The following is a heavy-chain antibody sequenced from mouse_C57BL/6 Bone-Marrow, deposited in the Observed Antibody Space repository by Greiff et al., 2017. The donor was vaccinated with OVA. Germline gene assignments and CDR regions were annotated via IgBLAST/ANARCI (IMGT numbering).Heavy chain of an antibody. Sequence: EVKLMESGGDLVKPGGSLKLSCAASGFTFSSYGMSWVRQTPDKRLEWVATISSGGSYTYYPDSVKGRFTISRDNAKNTLYLQMSSLKSEDTAMYYGARGAVTGFAYWGQGTLVTVSA. V-gene: IGHV5-6*01. CDR2: ISSGGSYT. D-gene: IGHD2-5*01. CDR1: GFTFSSYG. CDR3: ARGAVTGFAY. J-gene: IGHJ3*01.